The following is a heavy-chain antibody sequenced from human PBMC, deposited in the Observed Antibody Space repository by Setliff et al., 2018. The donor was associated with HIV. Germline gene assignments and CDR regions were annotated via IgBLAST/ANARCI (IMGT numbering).Heavy chain of an antibody. CDR1: GGSFTDYY. J-gene: IGHJ4*02. CDR3: ARHIVVVVAATRFDY. V-gene: IGHV4-34*01. Sequence: PSETLSLTCAVFGGSFTDYYWIWIRQPPGKGLEWIGEINHSGSTHYNPSLKSRFIISVDTSKNQFSLKVNSVTAADTAVYYCARHIVVVVAATRFDYWGQGTLVTVSS. CDR2: INHSGST. D-gene: IGHD2-15*01.